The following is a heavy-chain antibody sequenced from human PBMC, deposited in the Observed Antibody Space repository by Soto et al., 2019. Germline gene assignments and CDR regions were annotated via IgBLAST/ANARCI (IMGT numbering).Heavy chain of an antibody. Sequence: SETLSLTCAIYGASLGGFHWTWLRQAPGKGLEWIGELIHGGSTNYNPSLKSRVSFSLDTSKNQFSLHLMSVTAADTAVYYCARSPLGYDYVRQTWREVGDSFDIWGRGTMVTVSS. V-gene: IGHV4-34*12. CDR3: ARSPLGYDYVRQTWREVGDSFDI. CDR1: GASLGGFH. CDR2: LIHGGST. D-gene: IGHD3-16*01. J-gene: IGHJ3*02.